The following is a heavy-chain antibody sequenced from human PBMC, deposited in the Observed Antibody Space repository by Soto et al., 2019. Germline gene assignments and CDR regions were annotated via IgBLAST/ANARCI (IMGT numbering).Heavy chain of an antibody. CDR1: GFTFSSFG. CDR2: IWYDGSKK. J-gene: IGHJ6*02. Sequence: PGGSLRLSCAASGFTFSSFGMHWVRQAPGKGLEWVSLIWYDGSKKSYGDSVKGRFTLSRDNSRNTVYLQMNSLRADDTAVYYCARDASYYSLWSGYYPSRNGMDVWGQGTTVTVSS. CDR3: ARDASYYSLWSGYYPSRNGMDV. D-gene: IGHD3-3*01. V-gene: IGHV3-33*01.